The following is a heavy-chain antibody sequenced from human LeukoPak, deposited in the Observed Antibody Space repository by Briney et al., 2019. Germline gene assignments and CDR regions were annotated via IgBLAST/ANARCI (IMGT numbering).Heavy chain of an antibody. D-gene: IGHD2-2*01. CDR3: ARSVPAAMSAFDI. V-gene: IGHV3-64*01. CDR2: ISSNGDTT. J-gene: IGHJ3*02. Sequence: GGSLRLSCSASGFIFSSYTMQWVRHAPGKGLEYVSAISSNGDTTYYATSVKGRFTISRDNSKDTLYLQVGSLRAEDTAVYYCARSVPAAMSAFDIWGLGTMVTVSS. CDR1: GFIFSSYT.